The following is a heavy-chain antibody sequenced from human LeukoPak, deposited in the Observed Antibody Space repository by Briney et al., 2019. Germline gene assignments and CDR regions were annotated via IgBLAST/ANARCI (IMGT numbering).Heavy chain of an antibody. CDR3: ARMKWELLYRGVGWFDP. V-gene: IGHV1-8*01. CDR2: MNPNSGNT. J-gene: IGHJ5*02. D-gene: IGHD1-26*01. CDR1: GYTFTSYD. Sequence: ASVKVSCKASGYTFTSYDINWVRQATGQGLEWMGWMNPNSGNTGYAQKFQGKVTMTRNTSISTAYMELSSLRSEDTAVYYCARMKWELLYRGVGWFDPWGQGTLVTVSS.